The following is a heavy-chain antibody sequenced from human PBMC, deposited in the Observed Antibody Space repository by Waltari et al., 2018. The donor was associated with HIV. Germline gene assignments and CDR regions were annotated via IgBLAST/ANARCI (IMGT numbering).Heavy chain of an antibody. CDR3: ARGGQWLNWFGP. V-gene: IGHV6-1*01. D-gene: IGHD6-19*01. CDR2: TYYKAKLSK. Sequence: QIQLQQSGPGLVKPSQTLSLTCAISGARVTRDTAAWNWIRQSPSRGREWLGMTYYKAKLSKSYAESVKTRISSTADASRHQFSLQLNAVTPEDTAVDYCARGGQWLNWFGPWGRGTLFTVSS. J-gene: IGHJ5*02. CDR1: GARVTRDTAA.